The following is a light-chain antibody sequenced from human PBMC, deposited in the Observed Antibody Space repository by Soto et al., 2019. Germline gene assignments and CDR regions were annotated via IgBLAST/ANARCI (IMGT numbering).Light chain of an antibody. Sequence: QSVLTQPPSASGTPGQRVTISCSGSSSNIGSNTVNWYQQLPGTAPKLIIYEVSNRPSGVPGRFSGSRSGNTASLAISGLQAEDEADYYCCSYAGGHTWVFGTGTKVTVL. J-gene: IGLJ1*01. CDR2: EVS. CDR1: SSNIGSNT. CDR3: CSYAGGHTWV. V-gene: IGLV1-44*01.